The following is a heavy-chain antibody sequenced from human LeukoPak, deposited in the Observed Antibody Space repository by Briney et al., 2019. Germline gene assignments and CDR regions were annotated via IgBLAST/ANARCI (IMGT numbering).Heavy chain of an antibody. CDR3: ARQNLYYDILTGYYRWFDP. J-gene: IGHJ5*02. Sequence: SETLSLTCTVSGGSISSYYWSWIRQPPGKGLEWVGYINYSGSTNYNPSLKSRVTISVDTSKNQFSLKLSSVTAADTAVYYCARQNLYYDILTGYYRWFDPWGQGTLVTVSS. V-gene: IGHV4-59*01. CDR1: GGSISSYY. D-gene: IGHD3-9*01. CDR2: INYSGST.